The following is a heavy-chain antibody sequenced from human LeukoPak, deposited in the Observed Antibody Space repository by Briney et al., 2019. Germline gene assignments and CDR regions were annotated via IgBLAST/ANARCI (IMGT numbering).Heavy chain of an antibody. D-gene: IGHD3-10*01. V-gene: IGHV1-2*06. CDR1: GYTFTGYY. J-gene: IGHJ4*02. Sequence: ASVKVSCKASGYTFTGYYMHWVRQAPRRGLEWMGRINPNSGGTNYAQKFQGRVTMTRDTSISTAYMELSRLRSDDTAVYYCARSYYYGSGSHDYWGQGTLVTVSS. CDR2: INPNSGGT. CDR3: ARSYYYGSGSHDY.